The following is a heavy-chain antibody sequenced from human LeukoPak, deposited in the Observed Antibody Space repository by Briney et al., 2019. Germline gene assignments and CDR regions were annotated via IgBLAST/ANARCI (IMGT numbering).Heavy chain of an antibody. CDR2: INHSGST. J-gene: IGHJ4*02. V-gene: IGHV4-34*01. CDR1: GGSFSGYY. CDR3: ARTKGYFDY. Sequence: SETLSLTCAVYGGSFSGYYWSWIRQPPGKGLEWIGEINHSGSTNYNPSLKSRVTISVDTSKNQFSLKLSSVTAADTAVYYCARTKGYFDYWGQGTLVTVSS.